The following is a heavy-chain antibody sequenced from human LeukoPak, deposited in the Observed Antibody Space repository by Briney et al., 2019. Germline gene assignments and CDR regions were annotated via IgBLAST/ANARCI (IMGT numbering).Heavy chain of an antibody. CDR1: GGSNSSGDYY. J-gene: IGHJ3*02. V-gene: IGHV4-30-4*01. D-gene: IGHD3-22*01. Sequence: SETLSLTCTVSGGSNSSGDYYWSWIRQPPGKGLEWIGYIYYSGSTYYNPSLKSRVTISVDTSKNQFSLKLSSVTAADTAVYYCARGIGSGYYDAFDIWGQGTMVTVSS. CDR2: IYYSGST. CDR3: ARGIGSGYYDAFDI.